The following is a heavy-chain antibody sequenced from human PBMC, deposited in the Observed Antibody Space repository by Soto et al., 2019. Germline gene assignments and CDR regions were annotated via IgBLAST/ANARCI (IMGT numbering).Heavy chain of an antibody. J-gene: IGHJ4*02. CDR2: ISGSGGST. V-gene: IGHV3-23*01. CDR1: GFTFSSYA. CDR3: AKGTAYYYDSSGYYFDY. Sequence: GGSLRLSCAASGFTFSSYALSWVRQAPGKGLEWVSAISGSGGSTYYADSVKGRFTISRDNSKNTLYLQMNSLRAEDTAVYYCAKGTAYYYDSSGYYFDYWGQGTLVTVSS. D-gene: IGHD3-22*01.